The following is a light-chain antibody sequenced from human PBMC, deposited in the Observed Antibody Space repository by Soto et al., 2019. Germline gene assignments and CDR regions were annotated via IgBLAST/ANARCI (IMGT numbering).Light chain of an antibody. CDR2: KAS. CDR1: QSVGTY. Sequence: DFQMTHSLSTLSASVADRFTITCRASQSVGTYLAWFQQRPGKAPKALISKASTLDTGVPSRFSGSGSGTEFTLTISSLQPDDFATYYCQQYSTYPSLTFGGGTKVDIK. CDR3: QQYSTYPSLT. V-gene: IGKV1-5*03. J-gene: IGKJ4*01.